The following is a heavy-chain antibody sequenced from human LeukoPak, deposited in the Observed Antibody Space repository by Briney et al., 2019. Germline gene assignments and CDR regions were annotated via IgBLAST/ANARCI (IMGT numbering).Heavy chain of an antibody. Sequence: GGSLRLSCAAWGFTFRIYSMKGVRQARGKGGEGVSSISSTSSYISYADSVSGRFTISRDNAKNSLYLQMNSLRAEDTAVYYCAREIVVVPAWGQGTLVTVSS. CDR1: GFTFRIYS. CDR2: ISSTSSYI. J-gene: IGHJ4*02. V-gene: IGHV3-21*01. D-gene: IGHD2-2*01. CDR3: AREIVVVPA.